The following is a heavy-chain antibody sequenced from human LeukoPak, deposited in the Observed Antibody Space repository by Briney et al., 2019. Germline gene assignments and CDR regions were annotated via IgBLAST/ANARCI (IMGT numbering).Heavy chain of an antibody. CDR1: GYTLTELS. V-gene: IGHV1-2*02. D-gene: IGHD5-18*01. CDR3: AIGPGYSYGF. Sequence: ASVKVSCKVSGYTLTELSMHWVRQAPGKGLEWMGWINPNSGGTNYAQKFQGRVTMTRDTSISTAYMELSRLRSDDTAVYYCAIGPGYSYGFWGQGTLVTVSS. J-gene: IGHJ4*02. CDR2: INPNSGGT.